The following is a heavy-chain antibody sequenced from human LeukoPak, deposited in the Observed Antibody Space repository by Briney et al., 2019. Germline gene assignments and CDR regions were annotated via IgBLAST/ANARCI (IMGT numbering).Heavy chain of an antibody. CDR2: ISHTRTT. CDR3: ATREHQVQQPPGDY. J-gene: IGHJ4*02. D-gene: IGHD1-26*01. V-gene: IGHV4-39*01. Sequence: SETLSLTCAVSGASITIPDYYWGWIRLPPGKGLEWIGTISHTRTTYYNPSLQSRVSISVDKSSTQFSLILSSLVAAATFLYYCATREHQVQQPPGDYWGEGTQVPVSS. CDR1: GASITIPDYY.